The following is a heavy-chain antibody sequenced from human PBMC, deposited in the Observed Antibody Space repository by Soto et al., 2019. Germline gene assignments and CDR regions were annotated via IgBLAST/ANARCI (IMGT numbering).Heavy chain of an antibody. V-gene: IGHV4-61*01. Sequence: SETLSLTCSVSGGSGSSGNYYWSWIRQPPGKGLEWIGFIHYSGSTNYNPSLKSRVTMSVDTSKNQFSLKLTSVNAADTAVYYCTRGGDAYKNGHWGQGTLVTVSS. CDR3: TRGGDAYKNGH. J-gene: IGHJ4*02. D-gene: IGHD2-21*01. CDR1: GGSGSSGNYY. CDR2: IHYSGST.